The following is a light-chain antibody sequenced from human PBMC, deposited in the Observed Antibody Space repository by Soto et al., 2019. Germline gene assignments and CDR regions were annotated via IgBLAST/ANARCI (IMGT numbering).Light chain of an antibody. CDR2: TAS. CDR1: QSISSH. Sequence: DIRMTQSPSSLSAPVGDTVTITCRASQSISSHLNWYRQKPGKAPNLLMYTASNLQSGVPSRFSGSGSGTDFTLTISSLQPEDFATYYCQQSYSTPISFGQGTRLEIK. J-gene: IGKJ5*01. V-gene: IGKV1-39*01. CDR3: QQSYSTPIS.